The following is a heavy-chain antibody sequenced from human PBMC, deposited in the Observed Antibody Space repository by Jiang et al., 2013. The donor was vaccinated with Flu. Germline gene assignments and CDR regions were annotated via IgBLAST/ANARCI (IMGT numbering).Heavy chain of an antibody. V-gene: IGHV5-51*01. D-gene: IGHD3-22*01. Sequence: GAEVKKPGESLKISCKGSGYSFTSYWIGWVRQMPGKGLEWLGIIYPGDSDIRYSPSFQGQVTISADKSISTAYLQWSSLEASDTAMYYCARHAGGGKWLSNWYIDLWGRGTLVTVSS. J-gene: IGHJ2*01. CDR2: IYPGDSDI. CDR1: GYSFTSYW. CDR3: ARHAGGGKWLSNWYIDL.